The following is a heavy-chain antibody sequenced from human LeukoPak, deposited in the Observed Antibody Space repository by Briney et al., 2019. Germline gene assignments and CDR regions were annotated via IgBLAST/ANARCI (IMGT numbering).Heavy chain of an antibody. CDR2: ISSSSSTI. CDR1: GFTFSSYS. CDR3: ARRGAAGTDYYYYMDV. J-gene: IGHJ6*03. Sequence: GGSLRLSCAASGFTFSSYSMNWVRQAPGKGLEWVSYISSSSSTIYYADSVKGRFTISRDNVKNSLYLQMNSLRAEDTAVYYCARRGAAGTDYYYYMDVWGKGTTVTVSS. V-gene: IGHV3-48*04. D-gene: IGHD6-13*01.